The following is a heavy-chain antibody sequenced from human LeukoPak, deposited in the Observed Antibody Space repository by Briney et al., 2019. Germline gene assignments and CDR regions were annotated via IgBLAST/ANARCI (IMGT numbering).Heavy chain of an antibody. CDR3: AKSAAAGTTYFDY. D-gene: IGHD6-13*01. Sequence: GGSLRLSCAASGFTFSKTSMSWVRQTPGKGLDWVGRIKSETDGATVEYGAPVKGRFTISRDDSKNTLYLQMSSLKTEDTAVYYCAKSAAAGTTYFDYWGQGTLVTVSS. CDR1: GFTFSKTS. V-gene: IGHV3-15*01. J-gene: IGHJ4*02. CDR2: IKSETDGATV.